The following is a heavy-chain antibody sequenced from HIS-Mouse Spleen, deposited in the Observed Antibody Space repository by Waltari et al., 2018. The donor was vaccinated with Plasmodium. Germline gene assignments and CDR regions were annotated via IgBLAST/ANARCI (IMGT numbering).Heavy chain of an antibody. CDR2: IYYSGIT. D-gene: IGHD4-4*01. J-gene: IGHJ6*02. Sequence: QLQLQESGPGLVKPSETLSLTCTVSGGSISSSSYYWGWIRQPPGKGLEWIGSIYYSGITHHNPPLKSRVTISVDTSKNQFSLKLSSVTAADTAVYYCVSLPRVEEVTTPFYYYYYGMDVWGQGTTVTVSS. CDR3: VSLPRVEEVTTPFYYYYYGMDV. CDR1: GGSISSSSYY. V-gene: IGHV4-39*01.